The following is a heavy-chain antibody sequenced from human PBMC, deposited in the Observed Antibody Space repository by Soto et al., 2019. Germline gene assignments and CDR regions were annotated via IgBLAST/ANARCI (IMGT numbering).Heavy chain of an antibody. CDR2: IIPIFGTA. J-gene: IGHJ4*02. V-gene: IGHV1-69*06. Sequence: GASVKVSCKASGGTFSSYAISWVRQAPGQGLECMGGIIPIFGTANYAQKFQGRVTITADKSTSTAYMELSSLRSEDTAVYYCARDEELDSSGYYYPHYFDYWGQGTLVTVSS. D-gene: IGHD3-22*01. CDR1: GGTFSSYA. CDR3: ARDEELDSSGYYYPHYFDY.